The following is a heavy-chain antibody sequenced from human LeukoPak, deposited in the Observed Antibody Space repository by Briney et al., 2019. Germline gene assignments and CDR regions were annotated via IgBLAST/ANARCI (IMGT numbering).Heavy chain of an antibody. CDR3: ARDSTWLRHFDY. V-gene: IGHV3-30-3*01. CDR2: ISDDGSNK. J-gene: IGHJ4*02. CDR1: GCSFSDYA. D-gene: IGHD5-12*01. Sequence: GGSLRLSCTASGCSFSDYAMHWVRQAPGQGMEWVAVISDDGSNKDYVDSVKGRFTISRDNSKNTLYLQTNSLRAEDTAVYYCARDSTWLRHFDYWGQGTLVTVSS.